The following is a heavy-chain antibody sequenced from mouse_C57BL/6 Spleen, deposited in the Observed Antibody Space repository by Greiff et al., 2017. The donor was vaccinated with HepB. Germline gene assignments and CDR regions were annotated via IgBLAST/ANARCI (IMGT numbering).Heavy chain of an antibody. CDR2: INPNNGGT. Sequence: EVQVVESGPELVKPGASVKMSCKASGYTFTDYNMHWVKQSHGKSLEWIGYINPNNGGTSYNQKFKGKATLTVNKSSSTAYMELRSLTSEDSAVYYCASGDGYYRYFDVWGTGTTVTVSS. CDR3: ASGDGYYRYFDV. J-gene: IGHJ1*03. D-gene: IGHD2-3*01. V-gene: IGHV1-22*01. CDR1: GYTFTDYN.